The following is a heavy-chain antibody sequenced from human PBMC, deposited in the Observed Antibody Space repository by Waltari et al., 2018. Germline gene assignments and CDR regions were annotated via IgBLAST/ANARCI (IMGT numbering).Heavy chain of an antibody. CDR1: GFTFSIYN. V-gene: IGHV3-21*01. CDR3: ASGYSSSSLDY. CDR2: ISASSTYI. Sequence: EVQLVESGGGLVKPGGSLSLCGAAAGFTFSIYNMNWVRQAPGKGLECVSSISASSTYIYYADSMKGRFTISRDNAKNSLYLQMNSLRAEDTAVYYCASGYSSSSLDYWGQGTLVTVSS. D-gene: IGHD6-6*01. J-gene: IGHJ4*02.